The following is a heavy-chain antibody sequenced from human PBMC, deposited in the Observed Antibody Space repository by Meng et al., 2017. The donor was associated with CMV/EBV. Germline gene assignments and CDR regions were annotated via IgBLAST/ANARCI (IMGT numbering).Heavy chain of an antibody. CDR1: GFTFSTYS. V-gene: IGHV3-48*04. D-gene: IGHD4/OR15-4a*01. CDR3: AKDPISNLPYYFDY. CDR2: ITSGSSST. J-gene: IGHJ4*02. Sequence: GGSLRLSCAASGFTFSTYSMNWVRQAPGKGLEWVSYITSGSSSTYYADSVKGRFSISRDNGKNSLSLHMTSLRAEDTAVYYCAKDPISNLPYYFDYWGQGTLVTVSS.